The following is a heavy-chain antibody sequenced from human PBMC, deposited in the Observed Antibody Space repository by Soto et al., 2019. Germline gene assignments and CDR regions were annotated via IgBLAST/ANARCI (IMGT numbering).Heavy chain of an antibody. CDR1: GGSISSYH. CDR2: IYYSGST. Sequence: QVQLQESGPGLVKPSETLSLTCTVSGGSISSYHWSWIRQPPGKGLEWIGYIYYSGSTKYNPSLKSRVTISVDTSKNQFSLKLTSVTAADTAVYYCARDRTTKGDSQYYYYGMDVWGQGTTVTVSS. D-gene: IGHD2-21*02. V-gene: IGHV4-59*01. CDR3: ARDRTTKGDSQYYYYGMDV. J-gene: IGHJ6*02.